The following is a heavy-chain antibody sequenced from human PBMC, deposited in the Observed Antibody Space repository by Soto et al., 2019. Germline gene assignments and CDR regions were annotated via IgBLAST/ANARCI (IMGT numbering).Heavy chain of an antibody. CDR1: GYTFTSYD. CDR3: TRGGDFWSGHIDC. CDR2: MNPNSGNT. D-gene: IGHD3-3*01. V-gene: IGHV1-8*01. J-gene: IGHJ4*02. Sequence: QVQLVQSGAEVKKPGASVKVSCKASGYTFTSYDINWVRQATGQGLEWMGWMNPNSGNTGYAQKFQGRRTMTRNTSISTAYMELSSLRSEDAAWFYCTRGGDFWSGHIDCWGQGTLVTVSS.